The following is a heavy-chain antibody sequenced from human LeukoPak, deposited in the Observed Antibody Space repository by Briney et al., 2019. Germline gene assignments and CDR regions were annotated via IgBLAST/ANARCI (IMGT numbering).Heavy chain of an antibody. CDR1: GGSFSGYY. CDR3: ARGMTTVVTGPYYYYMDV. V-gene: IGHV4-34*01. CDR2: PYHSGST. D-gene: IGHD4-23*01. Sequence: SETLSLTCAVYGGSFSGYYWSWIRQPPGKGLEWIGEPYHSGSTNYNPSLKSRVTISVDTSKNQFSLKLSSVTAADTAVYYCARGMTTVVTGPYYYYMDVWGKGTTVTVSS. J-gene: IGHJ6*03.